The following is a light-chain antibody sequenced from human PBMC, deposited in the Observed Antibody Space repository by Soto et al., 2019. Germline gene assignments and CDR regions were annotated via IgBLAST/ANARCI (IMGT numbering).Light chain of an antibody. CDR1: SSNIGSHT. J-gene: IGLJ2*01. CDR2: NTY. CDR3: AAWDDSLNGVA. Sequence: QSVLTQPPSASGTPGQRVTISCSGSSSNIGSHTVNWYQQLPGTAPRLLIYNTYYRPSGVPDRFSGSKSGTSASLAISGLQSEDEADYYCAAWDDSLNGVAFGGGTKVTVL. V-gene: IGLV1-44*01.